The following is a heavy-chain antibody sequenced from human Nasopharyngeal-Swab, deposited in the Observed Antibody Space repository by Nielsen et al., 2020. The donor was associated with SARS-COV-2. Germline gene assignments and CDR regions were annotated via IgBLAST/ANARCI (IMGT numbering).Heavy chain of an antibody. D-gene: IGHD2-8*02. V-gene: IGHV4-39*01. Sequence: SETLSLTCTVSGGSISSSSYYWGWIRQPPGKGLEWIGSIYYSGSTYYNPSLKSRVTISVDTSKNQFSLKLSSVTATDTAVYYCAGLYGRGSYWGQGTLVTVSS. CDR2: IYYSGST. CDR1: GGSISSSSYY. CDR3: AGLYGRGSY. J-gene: IGHJ4*02.